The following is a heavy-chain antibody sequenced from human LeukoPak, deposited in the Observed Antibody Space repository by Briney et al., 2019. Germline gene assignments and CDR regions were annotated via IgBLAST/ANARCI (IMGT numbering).Heavy chain of an antibody. CDR1: GGSISSYY. D-gene: IGHD4-17*01. Sequence: PSETLSLTCTVSGGSISSYYWSWIRQPPGKGLEWIGYIYYSGSTNYNPSLKSRVTISVDTSKNQFSLKLSSATAADTAVYYCASSAGDYGDYVGYWGQGTLVTVSS. V-gene: IGHV4-59*01. J-gene: IGHJ4*02. CDR3: ASSAGDYGDYVGY. CDR2: IYYSGST.